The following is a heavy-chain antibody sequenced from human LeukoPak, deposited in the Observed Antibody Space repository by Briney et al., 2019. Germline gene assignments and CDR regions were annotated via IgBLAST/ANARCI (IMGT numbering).Heavy chain of an antibody. V-gene: IGHV3-23*01. CDR3: STAGIGVVGYFDY. CDR2: ISGSNT. Sequence: PGGSLRLSCLASGFSFTSNAMNWVRQAPGKGLEWVSGISGSNTYYADSVKGRFTISRDSSKNTMDLQMNNLRAEDTAVYYCSTAGIGVVGYFDYWGQGTLVTVSS. J-gene: IGHJ4*02. D-gene: IGHD6-19*01. CDR1: GFSFTSNA.